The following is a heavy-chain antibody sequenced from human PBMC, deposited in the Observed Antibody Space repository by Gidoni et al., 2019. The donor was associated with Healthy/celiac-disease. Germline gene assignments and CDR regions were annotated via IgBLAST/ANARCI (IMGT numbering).Heavy chain of an antibody. V-gene: IGHV3-23*01. CDR3: AVPGIAAAGYYYYYGMDV. CDR1: GFTFSSYA. CDR2: ISGSGGST. Sequence: EVQLLESGGGLVQPGGSLRLSCAASGFTFSSYAMSWVRQAPGKGLEWVSAISGSGGSTYYADSVKGRFTISRDNSKNTLYLQMNSLRAEDTAVYYCAVPGIAAAGYYYYYGMDVWGQGTTVTVSS. D-gene: IGHD6-13*01. J-gene: IGHJ6*02.